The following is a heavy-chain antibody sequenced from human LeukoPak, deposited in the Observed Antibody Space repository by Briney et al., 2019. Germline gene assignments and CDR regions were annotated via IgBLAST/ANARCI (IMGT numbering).Heavy chain of an antibody. V-gene: IGHV3-21*01. J-gene: IGHJ4*02. CDR2: ISTTSSYI. D-gene: IGHD2-21*02. Sequence: GGSLRLSCAASEFTFSTYHMNWVRQAPGKGLEWVSSISTTSSYIYYSDSARGRFTISRDNAKNSLYLQMNSLRDEDTAVYYCARGLCGGDCYSDWGPGTLVTVSS. CDR1: EFTFSTYH. CDR3: ARGLCGGDCYSD.